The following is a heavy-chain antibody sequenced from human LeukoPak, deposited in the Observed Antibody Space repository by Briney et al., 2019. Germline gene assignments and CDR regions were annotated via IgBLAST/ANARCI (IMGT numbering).Heavy chain of an antibody. CDR2: ISISSGII. J-gene: IGHJ4*02. V-gene: IGHV3-48*01. D-gene: IGHD6-13*01. CDR1: GFTFSTYS. CDR3: ARDAYSSSRNDY. Sequence: PGGSLRLSCAASGFTFSTYSMNWVRQAPGKGLEWVSYISISSGIIYYADSVKGRFTISRDNAKNSLYLQMNSLRAEDTAVYYCARDAYSSSRNDYWGQGTLVTVSS.